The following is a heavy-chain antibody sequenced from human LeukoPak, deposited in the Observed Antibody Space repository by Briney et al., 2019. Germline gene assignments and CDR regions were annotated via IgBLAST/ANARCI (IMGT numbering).Heavy chain of an antibody. J-gene: IGHJ4*02. CDR2: ISYDGSNK. CDR3: ARALDY. V-gene: IGHV3-30*04. CDR1: GFTFSSYA. Sequence: GRSLRLSCAASGFTFSSYAMHWVRQAPGKGLEWVAVISYDGSNKYCADSVKGRFTISRDNSKNTLYLQMNSLRAEDTAVYYCARALDYWGQGTLVTVSS.